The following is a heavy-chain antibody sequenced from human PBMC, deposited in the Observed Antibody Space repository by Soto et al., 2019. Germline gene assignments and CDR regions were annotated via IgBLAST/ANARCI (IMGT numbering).Heavy chain of an antibody. Sequence: GSLRLSCAASGFTFSSYDMHWVRQAPGKGLEWVAVISYEVINKYYADSVKARFTISRDNAKNTLYLQMDSLRVDDSSLYYCARARRYSSGPEGFDYWGQGTLVTVSS. J-gene: IGHJ4*02. V-gene: IGHV3-30*03. CDR1: GFTFSSYD. CDR2: ISYEVINK. CDR3: ARARRYSSGPEGFDY. D-gene: IGHD6-19*01.